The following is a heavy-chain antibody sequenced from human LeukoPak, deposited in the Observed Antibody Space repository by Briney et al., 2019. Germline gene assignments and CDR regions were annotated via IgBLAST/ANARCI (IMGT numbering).Heavy chain of an antibody. CDR3: ASGYCSGGSCYEGWFDP. CDR1: GYTFTNYY. V-gene: IGHV1-46*01. D-gene: IGHD2-15*01. CDR2: INPSGGT. Sequence: ASVKVSCKASGYTFTNYYIHWVRQAPGQGLEWMRIINPSGGTNYAQKFQGRVTMTRDTSTSTVYMDLSSLRSEDTAVYYCASGYCSGGSCYEGWFDPWGQGTLVTVSS. J-gene: IGHJ5*02.